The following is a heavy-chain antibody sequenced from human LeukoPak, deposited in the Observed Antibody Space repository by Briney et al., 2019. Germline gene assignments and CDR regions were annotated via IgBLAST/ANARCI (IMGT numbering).Heavy chain of an antibody. Sequence: GGSLRLSCAASGFTFRSYAMSWVRQAPGKGLEWVSGISGSGLSTYYADSVKGRLTMSRDNSKNTLYVQMNSLRAEDTAVYYCARWAYYGSGSYDRYFDYWGQGTLVTVSS. CDR3: ARWAYYGSGSYDRYFDY. CDR1: GFTFRSYA. CDR2: ISGSGLST. J-gene: IGHJ4*02. D-gene: IGHD3-10*01. V-gene: IGHV3-23*01.